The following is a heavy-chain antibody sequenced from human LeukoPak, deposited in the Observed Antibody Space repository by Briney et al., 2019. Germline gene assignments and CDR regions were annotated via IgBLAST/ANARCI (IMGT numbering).Heavy chain of an antibody. CDR2: IRSKANSYAT. J-gene: IGHJ5*02. CDR1: GFTFSGSA. Sequence: PGGSLRLSCAASGFTFSGSAMHWVRQASGKGLEWVGRIRSKANSYATAYAASVKGRFTISRDDSKNTAYLQMNSLKTEDTAVYYCMAAGVAATPFLPWGQGTLVTVSS. V-gene: IGHV3-73*01. D-gene: IGHD2-15*01. CDR3: MAAGVAATPFLP.